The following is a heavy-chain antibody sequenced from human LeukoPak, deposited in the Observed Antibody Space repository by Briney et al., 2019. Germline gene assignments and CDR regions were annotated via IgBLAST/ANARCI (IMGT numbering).Heavy chain of an antibody. Sequence: PSETLSLACTVSGGSISSSSYYWGWIRQPPGKGLEWIGSIYYSGSTYYNPSLKSRVTIPVDTSKNQFSLKLSSVTAADTAVYYCARESIAVAVPGGYGMDVWGQGTTVTVSS. D-gene: IGHD6-19*01. V-gene: IGHV4-39*07. CDR1: GGSISSSSYY. CDR2: IYYSGST. J-gene: IGHJ6*02. CDR3: ARESIAVAVPGGYGMDV.